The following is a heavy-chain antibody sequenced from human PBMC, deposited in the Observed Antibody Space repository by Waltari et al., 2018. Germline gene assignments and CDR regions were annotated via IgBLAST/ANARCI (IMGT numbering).Heavy chain of an antibody. CDR3: AKVCCSGSAGHYFDC. D-gene: IGHD3-10*02. CDR2: IRLEGNGK. V-gene: IGHV3-30*02. Sequence: QVQLVQSGGGVAQPGTSLRLSCAGSGFSFGTYGMHWVRQAPGKGVEWVEVIRLEGNGKYYADSVKGRFTIAKDNSKNTLYLQMNSLRAEDTAMYYCAKVCCSGSAGHYFDCWGQGTQVTVSS. CDR1: GFSFGTYG. J-gene: IGHJ4*02.